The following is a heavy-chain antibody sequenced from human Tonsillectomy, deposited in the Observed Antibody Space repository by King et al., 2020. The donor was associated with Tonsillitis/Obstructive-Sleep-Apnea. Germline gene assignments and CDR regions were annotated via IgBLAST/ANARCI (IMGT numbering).Heavy chain of an antibody. CDR1: GYRFTGYW. D-gene: IGHD1-1*01. J-gene: IGHJ4*02. CDR2: IFPSDSDT. Sequence: QLVQSGAEVKKPGESLKISCKGSGYRFTGYWIGWVRQMPGKGLEWMGIIFPSDSDTRYSPSFQGQDTIPADKSINTAYLQWSSLKASDTAMYYCARSAPGTGNTPFNSWGQGTLVTVSS. CDR3: ARSAPGTGNTPFNS. V-gene: IGHV5-51*01.